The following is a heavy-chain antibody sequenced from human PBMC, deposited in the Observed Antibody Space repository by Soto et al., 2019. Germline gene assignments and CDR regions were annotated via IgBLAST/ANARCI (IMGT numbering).Heavy chain of an antibody. Sequence: ASVKVSCKASGYTFTSNGIHWVRQAPGQRLEWMGWINAGNGNTKHSQKFQGRVTITRDTSASTAYMELSSLRSEDTAVYYCARGLNVYYFDYWGQGTLVTVS. D-gene: IGHD3-16*01. J-gene: IGHJ4*02. CDR2: INAGNGNT. V-gene: IGHV1-3*01. CDR1: GYTFTSNG. CDR3: ARGLNVYYFDY.